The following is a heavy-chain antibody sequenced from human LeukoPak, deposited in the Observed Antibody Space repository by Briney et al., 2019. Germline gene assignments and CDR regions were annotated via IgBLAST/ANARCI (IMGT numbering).Heavy chain of an antibody. V-gene: IGHV1-69*05. Sequence: SVKVSCKAYGGTFSSYAISWVRQAPGQGLEWMGGIIPIFGTANYAQKFQGRVTITTDESTSTAYMELSSLRSEDTAVYYCARDAWEQSRTPSVYYMDVWGKGTTVTVSS. CDR2: IIPIFGTA. CDR1: GGTFSSYA. D-gene: IGHD1-26*01. CDR3: ARDAWEQSRTPSVYYMDV. J-gene: IGHJ6*03.